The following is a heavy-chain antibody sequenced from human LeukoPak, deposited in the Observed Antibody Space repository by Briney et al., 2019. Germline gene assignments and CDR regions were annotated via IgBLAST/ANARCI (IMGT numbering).Heavy chain of an antibody. CDR2: IYYSGST. V-gene: IGHV4-59*01. CDR3: ARISYSSGWYNYYYYGMDV. J-gene: IGHJ6*02. CDR1: GVSISSYY. Sequence: SETLSLTCTVSGVSISSYYWSWIRQPPGKGLEWIGYIYYSGSTNYNPSLMSRVTISVDTSKNQFSLKLSSVTAADTAVYYCARISYSSGWYNYYYYGMDVWGQGTTVTVSS. D-gene: IGHD6-13*01.